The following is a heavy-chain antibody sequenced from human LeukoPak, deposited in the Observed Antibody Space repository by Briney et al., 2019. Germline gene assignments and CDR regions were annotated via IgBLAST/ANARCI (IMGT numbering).Heavy chain of an antibody. J-gene: IGHJ4*02. Sequence: QSGGSVRLSCAASGFIDSRNYMSWLRQAPGKGLDWVSVIYSGGNTFHADPVKGRFTISRDNSKNTLYLQMNSLRAEDTAVYYCARSVSSAWSPFDYWGQGTLVTVSS. D-gene: IGHD6-13*01. CDR1: GFIDSRNY. V-gene: IGHV3-53*05. CDR3: ARSVSSAWSPFDY. CDR2: IYSGGNT.